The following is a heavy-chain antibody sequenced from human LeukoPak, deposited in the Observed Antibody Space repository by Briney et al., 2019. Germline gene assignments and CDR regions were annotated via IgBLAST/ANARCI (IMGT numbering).Heavy chain of an antibody. D-gene: IGHD3-22*01. CDR2: MYYRGST. CDR3: VRTGLTYYDGSGYYTFDH. Sequence: SETLSLTCTVSGGSISSYYWTWIRQPPGKGLEWIGYMYYRGSTNYNPSLKSRVTISIDTSKNQFSLKVSSVTAADTAVYYCVRTGLTYYDGSGYYTFDHWGQGTLVTVSS. CDR1: GGSISSYY. V-gene: IGHV4-59*01. J-gene: IGHJ4*02.